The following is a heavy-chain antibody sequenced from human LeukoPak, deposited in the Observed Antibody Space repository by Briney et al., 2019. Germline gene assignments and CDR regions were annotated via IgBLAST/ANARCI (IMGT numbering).Heavy chain of an antibody. V-gene: IGHV4-4*07. Sequence: SETLSLTCTVSGGSISSYYWSWIRQPAGEGLEWIGRIYTSGSTNYNPSLKSRITMSVDTSKNQFSLKLNSVTAADTAVYYCKGYCSSTSCYGTHYWGQGTLVTVSS. J-gene: IGHJ4*02. D-gene: IGHD2-2*01. CDR3: KGYCSSTSCYGTHY. CDR1: GGSISSYY. CDR2: IYTSGST.